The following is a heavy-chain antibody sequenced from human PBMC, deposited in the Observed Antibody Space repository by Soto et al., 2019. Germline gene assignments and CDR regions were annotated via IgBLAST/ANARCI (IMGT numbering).Heavy chain of an antibody. D-gene: IGHD3-3*01. V-gene: IGHV3-73*01. CDR2: IRSKANSYAT. CDR3: TRQGGDFWSGYYYGMDV. CDR1: GFTFSGSA. Sequence: GGSLRLSCAASGFTFSGSAMHWVRQASGKGLEWVGRIRSKANSYATAYAASVKGRFTISRDDSKNTAYLQMNSLKTEDTAVYYCTRQGGDFWSGYYYGMDVWGQGTTVTVSS. J-gene: IGHJ6*02.